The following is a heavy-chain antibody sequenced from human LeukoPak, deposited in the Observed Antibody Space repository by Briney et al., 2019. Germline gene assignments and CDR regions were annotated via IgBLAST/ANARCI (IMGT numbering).Heavy chain of an antibody. J-gene: IGHJ6*03. CDR1: GFTFSSYW. CDR3: ARVNCSGGSCYFPYYYYMDV. D-gene: IGHD2-15*01. V-gene: IGHV3-7*01. Sequence: GGSLRLSCAASGFTFSSYWMSWVRQAPGKGLEWVANIKQDGSEKYYVDAVKGRFTISRDNAKTSLYLQMNSLRAEDTAVYYCARVNCSGGSCYFPYYYYMDVWGKGTTVTISS. CDR2: IKQDGSEK.